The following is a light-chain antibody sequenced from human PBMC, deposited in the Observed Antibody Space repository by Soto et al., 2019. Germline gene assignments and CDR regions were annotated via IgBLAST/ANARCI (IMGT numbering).Light chain of an antibody. CDR1: QSLNSN. CDR3: QQYNTWPWT. CDR2: GAS. Sequence: DTIIPQSTVRLSVSPGDRSTVSCRASQSLNSNLAWYQQKPGQAPRLLIIGASERVTTIPARFSGSGSGTEFTLSISSLQSDDFAVYYCQQYNTWPWTFGQGTKVDIK. V-gene: IGKV3-15*01. J-gene: IGKJ1*01.